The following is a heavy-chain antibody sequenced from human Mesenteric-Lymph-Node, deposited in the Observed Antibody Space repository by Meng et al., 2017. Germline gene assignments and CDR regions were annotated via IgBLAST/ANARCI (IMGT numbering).Heavy chain of an antibody. Sequence: QVQLPQGGSGLLKPSASLSLAGAVYGVSFNGYNWGWIRQPPGKGLEWIGEINHSGSTNYNPSLKSRVTISVDATKNLFSLKLSSVTAADTAVYYCARGFLSFVRVFDYWGQGTLVTVSS. V-gene: IGHV4-34*01. J-gene: IGHJ4*02. CDR2: INHSGST. D-gene: IGHD2/OR15-2a*01. CDR3: ARGFLSFVRVFDY. CDR1: GVSFNGYN.